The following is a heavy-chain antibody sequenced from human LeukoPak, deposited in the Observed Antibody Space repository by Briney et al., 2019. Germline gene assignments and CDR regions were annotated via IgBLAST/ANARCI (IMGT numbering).Heavy chain of an antibody. D-gene: IGHD3-22*01. J-gene: IGHJ3*02. CDR3: ARGVGTYYYDSSGSLSAFDI. V-gene: IGHV1-69*04. CDR2: IIPILGIA. Sequence: ASVTVSCKASGYTFTSYGISWVRQAPGQGLEWMGRIIPILGIANYAQKFQGRVTITADKSTSTAYMELSSLRSEDTAVYYCARGVGTYYYDSSGSLSAFDIWGQGTMVTVSS. CDR1: GYTFTSYG.